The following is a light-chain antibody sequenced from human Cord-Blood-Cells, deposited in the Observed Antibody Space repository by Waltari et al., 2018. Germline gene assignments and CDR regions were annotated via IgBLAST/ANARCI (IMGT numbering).Light chain of an antibody. CDR1: SSNIGNNA. J-gene: IGLJ1*01. Sequence: QSVLTQPPSVSEPPRQRVTISCSGSSSNIGNNAVNWYQQLPGKAPKLLIYYDDLLPSGVSDRFSGSKSGTSASRAISGLQSEDEADYYCAAWDDSLNGYVFGTGTKVTVL. CDR3: AAWDDSLNGYV. CDR2: YDD. V-gene: IGLV1-36*01.